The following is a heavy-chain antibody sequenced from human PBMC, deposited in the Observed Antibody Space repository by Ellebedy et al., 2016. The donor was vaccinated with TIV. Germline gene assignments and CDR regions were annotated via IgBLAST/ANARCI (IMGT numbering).Heavy chain of an antibody. Sequence: GESLKISCAASGFTFSSHPMHWVRPAPGQGLEWVAVISYDGSNQYYADSVKGRFTISRDNSKSTLYLQMNSLRAEDTAVYYCAKGGPSMLLGDHWGQGTLVTVSS. CDR1: GFTFSSHP. CDR3: AKGGPSMLLGDH. CDR2: ISYDGSNQ. V-gene: IGHV3-30-3*01. D-gene: IGHD2/OR15-2a*01. J-gene: IGHJ4*02.